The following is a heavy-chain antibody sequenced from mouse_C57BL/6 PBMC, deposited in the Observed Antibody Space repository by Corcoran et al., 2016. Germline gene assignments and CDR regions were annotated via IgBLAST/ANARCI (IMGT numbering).Heavy chain of an antibody. CDR3: ARRDYYGSSSYYYAMDY. J-gene: IGHJ4*01. V-gene: IGHV1-81*01. D-gene: IGHD1-1*01. Sequence: QVQLQQSGAELARPGASVKLSCKASGYTFTGYGISWVKQRTGQGLEWIGEIYPRSGNTYYNEKFKGKATLTADKSSSTAYMELRSLTSEDSAVYFCARRDYYGSSSYYYAMDYWGQGTSVTVSS. CDR2: IYPRSGNT. CDR1: GYTFTGYG.